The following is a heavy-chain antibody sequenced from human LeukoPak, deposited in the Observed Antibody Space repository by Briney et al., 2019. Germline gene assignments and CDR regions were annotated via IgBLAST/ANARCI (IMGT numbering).Heavy chain of an antibody. D-gene: IGHD3-10*01. CDR3: AKDIFTMVRGVVDY. Sequence: GRSLRLSCAASGFTFDDYAMHWVRQAPGRGLEWVSGISWNSGSIGYADSVKGRFTISRDNAKNSLYLQMNSLRAEDTALYYCAKDIFTMVRGVVDYWGQGTLVTVSS. CDR2: ISWNSGSI. J-gene: IGHJ4*02. CDR1: GFTFDDYA. V-gene: IGHV3-9*01.